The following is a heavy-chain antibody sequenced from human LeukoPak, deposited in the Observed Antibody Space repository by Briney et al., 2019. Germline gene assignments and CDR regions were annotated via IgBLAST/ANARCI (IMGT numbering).Heavy chain of an antibody. CDR3: ARGSGSYYAFDI. V-gene: IGHV1-8*03. Sequence: ASVKVSCKASGYTFTSYDINWVRQATGQGLEWMGWMNPNSGNTGYAQKFQGRVTITRNTSISTAYMELSSLRSEDTAVYYCARGSGSYYAFDIWGQGTMVTVFS. CDR1: GYTFTSYD. D-gene: IGHD1-26*01. J-gene: IGHJ3*02. CDR2: MNPNSGNT.